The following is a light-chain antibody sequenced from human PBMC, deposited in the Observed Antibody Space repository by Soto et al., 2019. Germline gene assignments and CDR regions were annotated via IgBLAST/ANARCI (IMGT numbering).Light chain of an antibody. J-gene: IGLJ2*01. CDR2: EVS. CDR3: CSFTSRTTVV. CDR1: SSDVGGYNY. V-gene: IGLV2-14*01. Sequence: QSALTQPASVSGSPGQSITISCTGTSSDVGGYNYVSWYQQYPGRAPKLMIYEVSNRPSGVSNRFSGSKSGNTASLTISGLQAEDEADYYCCSFTSRTTVVFGGGTKRTGL.